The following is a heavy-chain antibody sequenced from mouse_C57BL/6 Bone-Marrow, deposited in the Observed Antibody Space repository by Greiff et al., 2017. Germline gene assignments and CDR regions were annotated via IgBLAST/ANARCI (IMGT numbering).Heavy chain of an antibody. CDR1: GYAFSSYW. CDR3: ATDYYGSSPYYFDY. V-gene: IGHV1-80*01. D-gene: IGHD1-1*01. J-gene: IGHJ2*01. CDR2: IYPGDGDT. Sequence: QVQLQQSGAELVKPGASVKISCKASGYAFSSYWMNWVKQRPGKGLEWIGQIYPGDGDTNYNGKFKGKATLTADKSSSTAYMQLSILTSEDSAVYFCATDYYGSSPYYFDYWGQGTTLTVSS.